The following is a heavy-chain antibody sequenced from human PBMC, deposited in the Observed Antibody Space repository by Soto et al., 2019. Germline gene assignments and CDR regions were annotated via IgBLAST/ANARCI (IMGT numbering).Heavy chain of an antibody. CDR2: IFSNDDK. J-gene: IGHJ5*02. Sequence: ETLSLTCAVYGGSFSGYYWSWIRQPPGKGLEWIAHIFSNDDKSYSTSLDRRLTISKDTSKSQVVLTMTNLDPVDSGTYYCALIKDCSRTDCFLASFDPWGQGTLVTVSS. CDR3: ALIKDCSRTDCFLASFDP. CDR1: GGSFSGYYW. D-gene: IGHD2-2*01. V-gene: IGHV2-26*01.